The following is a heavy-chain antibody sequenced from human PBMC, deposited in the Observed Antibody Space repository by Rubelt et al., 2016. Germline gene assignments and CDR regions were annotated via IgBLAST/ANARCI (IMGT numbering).Heavy chain of an antibody. D-gene: IGHD6-19*01. Sequence: GSGGSTYYADSVKGRFTISRDNSKNTLYLQMNSLRAEDTAVYYCASPQLPYSGWYRYYWGQGTLVTVSS. CDR3: ASPQLPYSGWYRYY. V-gene: IGHV3-23*01. J-gene: IGHJ4*02. CDR2: GSGGST.